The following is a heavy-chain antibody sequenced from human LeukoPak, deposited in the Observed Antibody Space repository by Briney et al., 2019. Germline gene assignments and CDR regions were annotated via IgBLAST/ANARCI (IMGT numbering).Heavy chain of an antibody. Sequence: SETLSLTCVVSGDYISGYYWSWIRHPPGKGLEWIGYIHFSGSTKYNPSHRGRVDISVDTSTNQFSLRLTSVTAADTALYFGARHIYGDSVAFDIWGQGTLVTVSS. V-gene: IGHV4-59*08. CDR1: GDYISGYY. CDR2: IHFSGST. D-gene: IGHD4-17*01. J-gene: IGHJ3*02. CDR3: ARHIYGDSVAFDI.